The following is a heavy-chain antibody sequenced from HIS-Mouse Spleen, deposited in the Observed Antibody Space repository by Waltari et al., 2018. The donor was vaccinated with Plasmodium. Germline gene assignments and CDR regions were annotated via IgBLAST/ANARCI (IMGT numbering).Heavy chain of an antibody. CDR2: IYYSGST. J-gene: IGHJ4*02. V-gene: IGHV4-39*07. CDR1: GGSISSSSYY. CDR3: ARDRITGTSYFDY. Sequence: QLQLQESGPGLVKPSETLSLTCTVSGGSISSSSYYWGWIRQPPGKGLEWIGSIYYSGSTYYNPSLKSRVTISVDTSNNQFSLKLSSVTAADTAVYYCARDRITGTSYFDYWGQGTLVTVSS. D-gene: IGHD1-7*01.